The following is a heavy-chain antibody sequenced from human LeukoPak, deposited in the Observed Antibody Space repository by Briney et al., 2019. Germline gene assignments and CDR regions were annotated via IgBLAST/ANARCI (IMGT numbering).Heavy chain of an antibody. J-gene: IGHJ4*02. CDR1: GGIFSTYG. CDR2: IIPIFHTS. D-gene: IGHD6-13*01. V-gene: IGHV1-69*13. CDR3: ARVAAAGTSGVDY. Sequence: SVKVSCKASGGIFSTYGFHWVRQAPGQGLEWLGGIIPIFHTSHYARKFQDRVMISADESTSTVYMGLSSLRSEDTAVYYCARVAAAGTSGVDYWGQGTLVTVSS.